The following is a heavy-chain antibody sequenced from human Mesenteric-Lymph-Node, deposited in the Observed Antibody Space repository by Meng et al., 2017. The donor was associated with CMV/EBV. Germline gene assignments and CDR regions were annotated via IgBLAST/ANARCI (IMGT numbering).Heavy chain of an antibody. D-gene: IGHD2-21*01. CDR3: ARDANSYCGVDCYSREFDP. V-gene: IGHV1-18*01. CDR1: GYTFSSYG. Sequence: ASVKVSCKASGYTFSSYGITWVRQAPGQGLEWMGWIRPNNGNTNYAQKLQGRVTMTTDTSTSTAYMERKSLRSDDTAVYYCARDANSYCGVDCYSREFDPWGQGTLVTVSS. CDR2: IRPNNGNT. J-gene: IGHJ5*02.